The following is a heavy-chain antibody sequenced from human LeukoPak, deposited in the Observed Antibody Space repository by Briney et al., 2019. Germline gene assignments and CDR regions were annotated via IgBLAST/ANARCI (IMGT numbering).Heavy chain of an antibody. D-gene: IGHD3-22*01. CDR1: GFTFSSYA. CDR3: AKDGSSYYYIYY. Sequence: GGSLRLSCAASGFTFSSYAMSWVRQAPGKGLEWVSTISGSGGRTYYADSVKGRFTISRDDSKSTLYLQMNSLRADDTAVYYCAKDGSSYYYIYYWGQGTLVTVSS. V-gene: IGHV3-23*01. CDR2: ISGSGGRT. J-gene: IGHJ4*02.